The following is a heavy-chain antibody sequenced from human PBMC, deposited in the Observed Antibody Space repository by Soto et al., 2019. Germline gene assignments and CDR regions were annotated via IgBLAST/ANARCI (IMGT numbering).Heavy chain of an antibody. CDR3: AKVLPGYSSSWYTLPIDY. Sequence: GGSLRLSCAASGFTFSSYGMHWVRQAPGKGLEWVAVISYDGSNKYYADSVKGRFTISRDNSKNTLYLQMNSLRAEDTAAYYCAKVLPGYSSSWYTLPIDYWGQGTLVTVSS. CDR1: GFTFSSYG. CDR2: ISYDGSNK. D-gene: IGHD6-13*01. V-gene: IGHV3-30*18. J-gene: IGHJ4*02.